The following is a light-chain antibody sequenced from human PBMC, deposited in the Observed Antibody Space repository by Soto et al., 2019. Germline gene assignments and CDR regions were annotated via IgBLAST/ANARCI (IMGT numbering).Light chain of an antibody. J-gene: IGKJ1*01. CDR1: QPISTW. V-gene: IGKV1-5*03. CDR2: KAS. Sequence: DIQMTKAPSPLSLSVGDKVTITCRARQPISTWLAWYQQKTGQAPKLLIYKASTLKSGVPSRFSGSGSVTEFTLTISSLPPDDFATYYWQPYNSYSVAFGQGTKVELK. CDR3: QPYNSYSVA.